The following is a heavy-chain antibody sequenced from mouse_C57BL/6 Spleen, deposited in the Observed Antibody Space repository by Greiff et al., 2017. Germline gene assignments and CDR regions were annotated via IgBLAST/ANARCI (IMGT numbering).Heavy chain of an antibody. V-gene: IGHV1-18*01. J-gene: IGHJ3*01. CDR2: INPNNGGT. Sequence: VQLQQSGPELVKPGASVKIPCKASGYTFTDYNMDWVKQSHGKSLEWIGDINPNNGGTIYNQKFKGKATLTVDKSSSTAYMELRSLTSEDTAVYYCARLGYYGSSYGLFAYWGQGTLVTVSA. CDR3: ARLGYYGSSYGLFAY. D-gene: IGHD1-1*01. CDR1: GYTFTDYN.